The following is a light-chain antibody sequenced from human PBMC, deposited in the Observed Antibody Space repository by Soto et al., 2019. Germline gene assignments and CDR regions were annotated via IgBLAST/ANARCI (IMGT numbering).Light chain of an antibody. CDR2: YDN. CDR1: NSNIGSNT. V-gene: IGLV1-44*01. Sequence: QSALTQPPSASGTPGQRVTISCSGSNSNIGSNTVNWYQQLPGTAPKLLIYYDNLRPSGVPDRISGSKSGTSASLAISGLQSEDEADYFCAGWDGSLRGFVFGTGTKVPS. J-gene: IGLJ1*01. CDR3: AGWDGSLRGFV.